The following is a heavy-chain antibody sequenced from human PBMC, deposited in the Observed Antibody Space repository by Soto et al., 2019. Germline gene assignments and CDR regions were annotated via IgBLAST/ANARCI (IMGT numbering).Heavy chain of an antibody. CDR3: ARGNADNYDFWSGYYNGLIYYYYYGMDV. CDR1: GGSVSSGSYY. CDR2: IYYSGST. J-gene: IGHJ6*02. V-gene: IGHV4-61*01. D-gene: IGHD3-3*01. Sequence: SETLSLTCTVSGGSVSSGSYYWSWIRQPPGKGLEWIGYIYYSGSTNYNPSLRSRVTISVDTSKNQFSLKLSSVTAADTAAYYCARGNADNYDFWSGYYNGLIYYYYYGMDVWGQGTTVTVSS.